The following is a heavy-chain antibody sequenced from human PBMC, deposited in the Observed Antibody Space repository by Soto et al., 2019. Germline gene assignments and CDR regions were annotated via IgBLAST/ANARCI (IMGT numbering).Heavy chain of an antibody. CDR2: ISAHNGNT. Sequence: QVHLVQSGAEVKKPGASVKVSCKASGYTFTSYDITWVRQAPGQGLEWMGWISAHNGNTDYAQKLQGRVIVTRDTSTSTAYMELRSLLSDDTAVYYCARGRYGDYWGQGALVTVSS. CDR1: GYTFTSYD. V-gene: IGHV1-18*01. CDR3: ARGRYGDY. D-gene: IGHD1-1*01. J-gene: IGHJ4*02.